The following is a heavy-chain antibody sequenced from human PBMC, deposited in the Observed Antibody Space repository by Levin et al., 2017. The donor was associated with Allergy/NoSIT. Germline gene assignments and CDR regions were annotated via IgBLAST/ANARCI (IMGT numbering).Heavy chain of an antibody. V-gene: IGHV1-24*01. Sequence: ASVKVSCKVSGYTLTELSMHWVRQAPGKGLEWMGGFDPEDGETIYAQKFQGRVTMTEDTSTDTAYMELSSLRSEDTAVYYCNARLPDGSGGSCYSDYWGQGTLVTVSS. D-gene: IGHD2-15*01. J-gene: IGHJ4*02. CDR3: NARLPDGSGGSCYSDY. CDR1: GYTLTELS. CDR2: FDPEDGET.